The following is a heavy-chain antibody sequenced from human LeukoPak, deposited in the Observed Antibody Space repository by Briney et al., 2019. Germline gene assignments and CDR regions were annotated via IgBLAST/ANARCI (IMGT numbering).Heavy chain of an antibody. CDR2: INTNTGNP. V-gene: IGHV7-4-1*02. CDR3: ARGGGSSWYAMVYYYYYMDV. CDR1: GYTFTSYA. D-gene: IGHD6-13*01. J-gene: IGHJ6*03. Sequence: GASVKVSCKASGYTFTSYAMNWVRQAPGQGLEWMGWINTNTGNPTYAQGFTGRFVFSLDTSVSTAYLQISSLKAEDTAVYYCARGGGSSWYAMVYYYYYMDVWGKGTTVTVSS.